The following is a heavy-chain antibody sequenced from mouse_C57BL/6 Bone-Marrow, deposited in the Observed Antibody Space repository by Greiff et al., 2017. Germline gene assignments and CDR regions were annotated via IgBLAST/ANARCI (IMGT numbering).Heavy chain of an antibody. Sequence: VQLQQSDAELVKPGASVKISCKVSGYTFTDHTIHWMKQRPEQGLAWIGYIYPRDGSTKYNEKFKGKATLTADKSSSTAYMQLNSLTSEDSAVXFCARTYYGSTAWFAYWGQGTLVTVSA. D-gene: IGHD1-1*01. CDR1: GYTFTDHT. CDR3: ARTYYGSTAWFAY. J-gene: IGHJ3*01. CDR2: IYPRDGST. V-gene: IGHV1-78*01.